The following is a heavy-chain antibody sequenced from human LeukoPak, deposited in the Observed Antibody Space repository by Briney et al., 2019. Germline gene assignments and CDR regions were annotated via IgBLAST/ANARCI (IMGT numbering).Heavy chain of an antibody. J-gene: IGHJ4*02. CDR3: ARDETGYFDY. V-gene: IGHV4-31*03. CDR1: GGSISSGGYY. CDR2: TYYSGST. Sequence: PSQTLSLTCTVSGGSISSGGYYWSWIRQHPGKGLEWIGYTYYSGSTYYNPSLKSRVTISVDTSKNQFSLKLSSVTAADTAVYYCARDETGYFDYWGQGTLVTVSS.